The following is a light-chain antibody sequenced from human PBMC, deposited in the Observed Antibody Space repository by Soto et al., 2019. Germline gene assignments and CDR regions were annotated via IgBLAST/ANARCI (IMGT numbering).Light chain of an antibody. J-gene: IGKJ4*01. CDR1: QSVSSSY. Sequence: EIVLTQSPGTLSLSPGERATLSCRASQSVSSSYLAWYQQKPGQAPRLLIYGASSSATGIPDRFSGSGSGTAFTLTISRLEPEDFAVYYCQQYGSSPALTFGGGTKVEIK. V-gene: IGKV3-20*01. CDR2: GAS. CDR3: QQYGSSPALT.